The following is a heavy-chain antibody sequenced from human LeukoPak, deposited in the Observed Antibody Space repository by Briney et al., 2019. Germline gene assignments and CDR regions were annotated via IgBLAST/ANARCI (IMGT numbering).Heavy chain of an antibody. CDR2: MLYSGST. J-gene: IGHJ4*01. D-gene: IGHD3-16*02. CDR1: GASISNFY. CDR3: ARPDIWGSYRFLDY. Sequence: SETLSLTCTVSGASISNFYRSWIRQAPGQGLEWIGYMLYSGSTNQKPSLRSRVTISVDTSKNQVSLKLSSVTAADTAVYYCARPDIWGSYRFLDYWGQGILVTVSS. V-gene: IGHV4-59*08.